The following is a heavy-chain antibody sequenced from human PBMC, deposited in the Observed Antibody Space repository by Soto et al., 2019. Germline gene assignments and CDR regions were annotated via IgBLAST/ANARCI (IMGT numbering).Heavy chain of an antibody. J-gene: IGHJ4*02. CDR2: IWYDGSNK. V-gene: IGHV3-33*01. CDR3: ARGNYYDSSHLDY. Sequence: QVQLVESGGGVVQPGRSLRLSCAASGFTFSSYGMHWVRQAPGKGLEWVAVIWYDGSNKYYADSVKGRFTISRDNSKNTLYLQMNSLRAEDTAVYYCARGNYYDSSHLDYWGQGTLVTVSS. CDR1: GFTFSSYG. D-gene: IGHD3-22*01.